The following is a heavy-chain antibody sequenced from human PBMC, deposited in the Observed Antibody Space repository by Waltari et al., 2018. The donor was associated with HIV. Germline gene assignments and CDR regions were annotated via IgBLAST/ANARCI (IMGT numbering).Heavy chain of an antibody. V-gene: IGHV4-59*01. CDR1: GVSISRYY. Sequence: QVQLQESGPGLVKPSETLSLTCLVSGVSISRYYWSWIRPPPGRGLEWIGYISYSGSTNYNPSLKSRVTISVDTSKNQFSLRLTSVTPADTAVYYCARTEYSGYDLYWYFDLWGRGTLVTVSS. CDR2: ISYSGST. J-gene: IGHJ2*01. D-gene: IGHD5-12*01. CDR3: ARTEYSGYDLYWYFDL.